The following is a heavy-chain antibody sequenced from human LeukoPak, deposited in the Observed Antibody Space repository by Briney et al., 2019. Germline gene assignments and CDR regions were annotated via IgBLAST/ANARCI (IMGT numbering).Heavy chain of an antibody. Sequence: GGSLRLSCAASGFTFSTYSMNWVRQAPGKGLEWVGRIKSKTGGGTTDYAAPVKGRFTISRDDSKNTLYLQMNSLKTEDTAVYYCTTSYGGFFDYWGQGTLVTVSS. CDR3: TTSYGGFFDY. V-gene: IGHV3-15*01. D-gene: IGHD4-23*01. CDR2: IKSKTGGGTT. J-gene: IGHJ4*02. CDR1: GFTFSTYS.